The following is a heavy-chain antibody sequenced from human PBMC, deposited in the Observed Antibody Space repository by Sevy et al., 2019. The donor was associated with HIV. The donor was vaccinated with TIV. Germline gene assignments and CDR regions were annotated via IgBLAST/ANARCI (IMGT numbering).Heavy chain of an antibody. Sequence: GGSLRLACAASGFTFSSHWMHWVRQAPGKGLVWVSRINTDGSSTIYADSVKGRITISRDNAKNMLYLQMNSLRAEDTAVYYCARVEYGSSRYYYYYGMDVWVQGTTVTVSS. D-gene: IGHD2-15*01. CDR3: ARVEYGSSRYYYYYGMDV. J-gene: IGHJ6*02. V-gene: IGHV3-74*01. CDR1: GFTFSSHW. CDR2: INTDGSST.